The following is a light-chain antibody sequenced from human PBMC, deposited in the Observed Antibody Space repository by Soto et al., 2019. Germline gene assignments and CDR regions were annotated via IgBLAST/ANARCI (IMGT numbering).Light chain of an antibody. V-gene: IGLV2-8*01. Sequence: QSALTQPPSASGSPGQSVTISCTGKNSDVGSYNYVSWYQQHPGKAPKLMIFEVSKRPSGVPDRFSGSKSGNTASLTVSGIKAEDEADYYCSSYAGTNTRYLFGTGTKVTVL. CDR3: SSYAGTNTRYL. CDR1: NSDVGSYNY. CDR2: EVS. J-gene: IGLJ1*01.